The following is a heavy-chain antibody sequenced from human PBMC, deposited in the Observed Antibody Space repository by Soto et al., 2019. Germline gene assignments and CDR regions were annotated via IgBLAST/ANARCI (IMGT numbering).Heavy chain of an antibody. CDR2: IYYSGST. J-gene: IGHJ5*02. D-gene: IGHD3-16*01. CDR3: ARVGGINWFDP. V-gene: IGHV4-31*03. CDR1: GGSISSGGYY. Sequence: QVQLQESGPGLVKPSQTLSLTCTVSGGSISSGGYYWSWIRQHPGNGLEWIGYIYYSGSTYYNPSIKSRVTISVDTSKNQFSLKLSSVNAAATAVYYCARVGGINWFDPWGQGTLVTVSS.